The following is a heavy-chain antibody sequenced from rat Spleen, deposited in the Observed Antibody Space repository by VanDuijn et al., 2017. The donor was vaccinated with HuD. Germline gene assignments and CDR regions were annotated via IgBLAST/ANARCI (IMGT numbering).Heavy chain of an antibody. CDR1: GFTFSNYA. CDR3: ATDYFGGYVLDA. V-gene: IGHV5-25*01. CDR2: ISTGGGNT. J-gene: IGHJ4*01. Sequence: EVQLVESGGGIVQPGRSMKLSCAASGFTFSNYAMAWVRQAPTKGLEWVASISTGGGNTYYRDSVQGRFTISRDNAQNTLNLQMDSLRSEDTATYYCATDYFGGYVLDAWGQGTSVTVSS. D-gene: IGHD1-11*01.